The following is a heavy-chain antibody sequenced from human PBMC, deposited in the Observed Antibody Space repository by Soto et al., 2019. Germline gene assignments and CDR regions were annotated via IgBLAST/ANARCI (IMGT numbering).Heavy chain of an antibody. CDR3: ARGFYDTGIVVVPAANPWYYCMDV. CDR2: IIPLSATT. D-gene: IGHD2-2*01. CDR1: GGTLSNNA. Sequence: QVQLGQSGTEVKKPGSSVKVSCKASGGTLSNNAISWVRQAPGQGLEWMGGIIPLSATTNYAQKFQGRVTITGDRSTSTTYIELTSLTSDDTDVYYCARGFYDTGIVVVPAANPWYYCMDVWGQGNTVTVSS. V-gene: IGHV1-69*06. J-gene: IGHJ6*02.